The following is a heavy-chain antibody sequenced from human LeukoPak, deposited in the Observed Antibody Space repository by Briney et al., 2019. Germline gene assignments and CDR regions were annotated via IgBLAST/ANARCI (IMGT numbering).Heavy chain of an antibody. CDR2: ISGSGGST. CDR3: AKTRAFKTCGSCYSDY. Sequence: PGGSLRLSCAASGFAFSSYAMSWVRQAPGKGLEWVSAISGSGGSTYYADSVKGRFTISRDNSKNTLYLQMNSLRAEDTAVYYCAKTRAFKTCGSCYSDYWGQGTLVTVSS. D-gene: IGHD2-15*01. V-gene: IGHV3-23*01. CDR1: GFAFSSYA. J-gene: IGHJ4*02.